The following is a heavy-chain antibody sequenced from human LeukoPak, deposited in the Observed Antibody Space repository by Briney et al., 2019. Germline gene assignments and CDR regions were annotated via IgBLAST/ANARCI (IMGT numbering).Heavy chain of an antibody. CDR3: ASHTGIAVADTYGGY. CDR2: INHSGST. D-gene: IGHD6-19*01. J-gene: IGHJ4*02. Sequence: PSETLSLTCAVYGGSFSGYYWSWIRQPPGKGLEWIGEINHSGSTNYNPSLKSRVTISVDTSKNQFSLKLSSVTAADTAVYYCASHTGIAVADTYGGYWGQGTLVTVSS. V-gene: IGHV4-34*01. CDR1: GGSFSGYY.